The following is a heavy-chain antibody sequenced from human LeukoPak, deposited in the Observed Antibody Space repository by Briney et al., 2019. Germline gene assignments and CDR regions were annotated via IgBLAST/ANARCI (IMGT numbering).Heavy chain of an antibody. CDR3: AGDLDIVVVPAAASPLGY. J-gene: IGHJ4*02. CDR2: ISGSGGST. CDR1: GFTFSSYA. D-gene: IGHD2-2*01. V-gene: IGHV3-23*01. Sequence: GGSLRLSCAASGFTFSSYAMSWVRQAPGKGLEWVSAISGSGGSTYYADSVKGRFTISRDNAKNSLYLQMNSLRAEDTAVYYCAGDLDIVVVPAAASPLGYWGQGTLVIVSS.